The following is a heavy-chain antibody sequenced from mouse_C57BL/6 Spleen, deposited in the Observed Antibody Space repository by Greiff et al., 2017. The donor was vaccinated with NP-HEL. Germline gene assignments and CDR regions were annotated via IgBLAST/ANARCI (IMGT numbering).Heavy chain of an antibody. CDR3: ASMVTTNFDY. CDR2: ISSGGSYT. Sequence: EVKLVESGGDLVKPGGSLKLSCAASGFTFSSYGMFWVRQTPDKRLEWVATISSGGSYTYYPDSVKGRFTISRDNAKNTLYLQMSSLKSEDTAMYYCASMVTTNFDYWGQGTTLTVSS. J-gene: IGHJ2*01. D-gene: IGHD2-2*01. CDR1: GFTFSSYG. V-gene: IGHV5-6*02.